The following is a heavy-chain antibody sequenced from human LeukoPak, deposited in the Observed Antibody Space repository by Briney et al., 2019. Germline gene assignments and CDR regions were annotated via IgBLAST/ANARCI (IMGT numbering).Heavy chain of an antibody. J-gene: IGHJ3*02. V-gene: IGHV4-59*01. CDR1: GGSINSYY. CDR2: IYYGGYT. D-gene: IGHD7-27*01. Sequence: SETLSLTCTVSGGSINSYYWSWIRQPPGKGLEWIGYIYYGGYTNYNPSLKSRVTISVDTSKNQFSLKLSSVTATDTAVYYCAKLANWGSNDAFDIWGQGTMVTVSS. CDR3: AKLANWGSNDAFDI.